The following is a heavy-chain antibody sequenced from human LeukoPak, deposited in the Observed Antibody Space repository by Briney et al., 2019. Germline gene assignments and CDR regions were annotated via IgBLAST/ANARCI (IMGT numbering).Heavy chain of an antibody. CDR2: IYYSGST. D-gene: IGHD3-10*01. V-gene: IGHV4-59*08. CDR3: ARLKREAMVRGVIIPYDAFDI. J-gene: IGHJ3*02. Sequence: SETLSLTCTVSGGSISSYYWSWIRQPPGKGLEWIGYIYYSGSTNYNPSLKSRVTISVDTSKNQLSLKLSSVTAADTAVYYCARLKREAMVRGVIIPYDAFDIWGQGTMVTVSS. CDR1: GGSISSYY.